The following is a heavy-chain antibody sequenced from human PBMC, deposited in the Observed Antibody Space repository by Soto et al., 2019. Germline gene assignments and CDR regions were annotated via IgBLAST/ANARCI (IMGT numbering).Heavy chain of an antibody. J-gene: IGHJ6*02. D-gene: IGHD3-3*01. Sequence: SETLSLTCAVSGGSISSSNWWRCVRAPPGKGVEWIGENHDSGSTNYNPSLKSRVTISVDKSKNQFSLQLSTVTAADTAVYYCAIFEIFGVVIELGSLSYYYYGMDVWGQGTTVTVSS. V-gene: IGHV4-4*02. CDR2: NHDSGST. CDR3: AIFEIFGVVIELGSLSYYYYGMDV. CDR1: GGSISSSNW.